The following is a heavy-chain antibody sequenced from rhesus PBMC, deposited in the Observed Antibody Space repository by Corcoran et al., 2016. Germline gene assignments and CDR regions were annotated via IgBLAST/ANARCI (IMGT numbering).Heavy chain of an antibody. V-gene: IGHV5-20*02. CDR1: GYSFTSYC. J-gene: IGHJ4*01. CDR3: ATGRVNLDY. CDR2: ICPSDSDT. Sequence: EVQLVHSGAEVKRPGASLKISCKTSGYSFTSYCISRVRQMPGQGLGCMGQICPSDSDTRSSPSFQARVTISAGRSVSTAYLRWSSRKASDTATYYCATGRVNLDYWGQGVLVTVSS. D-gene: IGHD3-16*01.